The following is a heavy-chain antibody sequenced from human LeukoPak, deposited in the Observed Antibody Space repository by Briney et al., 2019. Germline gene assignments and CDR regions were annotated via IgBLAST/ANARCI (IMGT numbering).Heavy chain of an antibody. Sequence: ASVKVSCKASGGTFSSYAISWVRQAPGQGLEWMGGIIPIFGTANYAQKFQGRVTITADESTSTAYMELSSLRPEDTAVYYCARDGGDDYSFNWFDPWGQGTLVTVSS. CDR2: IIPIFGTA. J-gene: IGHJ5*02. CDR3: ARDGGDDYSFNWFDP. CDR1: GGTFSSYA. D-gene: IGHD4-11*01. V-gene: IGHV1-69*13.